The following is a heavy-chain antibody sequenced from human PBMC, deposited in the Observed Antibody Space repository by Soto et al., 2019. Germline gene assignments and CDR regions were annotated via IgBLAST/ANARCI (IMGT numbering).Heavy chain of an antibody. CDR1: GYTFTGYY. J-gene: IGHJ6*02. Sequence: ASVKVSCKASGYTFTGYYMHWVRQAPGQGPEWMGWINPNSGGTNYAQKFQGWVTMTRDTSISTAYMELSRLRSDDTAVYYCARGVLEDYYGMDVWGQGTTVTVSS. CDR3: ARGVLEDYYGMDV. D-gene: IGHD1-1*01. V-gene: IGHV1-2*04. CDR2: INPNSGGT.